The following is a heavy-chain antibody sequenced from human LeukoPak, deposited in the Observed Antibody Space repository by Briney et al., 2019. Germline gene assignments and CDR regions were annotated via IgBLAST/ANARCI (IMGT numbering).Heavy chain of an antibody. CDR2: ISSSSSYI. D-gene: IGHD4-17*01. Sequence: PGGSLRLSCAASVFSFTFYSMNWVRQAPGKGLEWVSSISSSSSYIYYADSVKGRFTISRDNAKNSLYLQMNSLRAEDTAVYYCARDADDYGDYGELWGKGTTVTVSS. CDR3: ARDADDYGDYGEL. V-gene: IGHV3-21*01. J-gene: IGHJ6*04. CDR1: VFSFTFYS.